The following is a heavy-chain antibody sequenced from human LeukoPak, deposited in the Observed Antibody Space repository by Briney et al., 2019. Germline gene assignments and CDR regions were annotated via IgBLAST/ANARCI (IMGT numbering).Heavy chain of an antibody. J-gene: IGHJ4*02. Sequence: SETLSLTCTVSGGSISSSSYYWGWIRQPPGKGLEWIGSIYYSGSTYYNPSLKSRVTISVDTSKNQFSLKLSSVTAADTAVYYCARQHPPPRISLVRGVEYWGQGTLVTVSP. CDR2: IYYSGST. V-gene: IGHV4-39*01. CDR1: GGSISSSSYY. D-gene: IGHD3-10*01. CDR3: ARQHPPPRISLVRGVEY.